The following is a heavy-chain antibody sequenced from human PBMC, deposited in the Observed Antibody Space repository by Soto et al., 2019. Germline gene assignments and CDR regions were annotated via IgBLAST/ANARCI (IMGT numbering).Heavy chain of an antibody. CDR2: ISYDGSNK. CDR1: GFTFSSYG. J-gene: IGHJ4*02. D-gene: IGHD3-3*01. Sequence: HPVGSLRLSCAASGFTFSSYGMHWVRQAPGKGLEWVAVISYDGSNKYYADSVRGRFTISRDNSKNTLYLQMNSLRAEDTAVYYCAKGQRSYDFWSGSIFDYWGQGTLVTVSS. V-gene: IGHV3-30*18. CDR3: AKGQRSYDFWSGSIFDY.